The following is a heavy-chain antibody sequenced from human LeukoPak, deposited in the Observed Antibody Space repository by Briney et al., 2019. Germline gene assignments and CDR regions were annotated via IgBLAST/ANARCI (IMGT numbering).Heavy chain of an antibody. V-gene: IGHV3-48*04. Sequence: GGSLRLSCAASGFTFSSYSMNWVRQAPGKGLEWVSYISSSSSTIYYADSVKGRFTISGDNAKNSLYLQMNSLRAEDTAVYYCARTYYYGSGRENFDYWGQGTLVTVSS. CDR1: GFTFSSYS. CDR3: ARTYYYGSGRENFDY. CDR2: ISSSSSTI. D-gene: IGHD3-10*01. J-gene: IGHJ4*02.